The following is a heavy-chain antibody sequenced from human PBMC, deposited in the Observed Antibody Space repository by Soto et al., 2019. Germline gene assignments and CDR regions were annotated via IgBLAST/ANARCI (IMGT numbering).Heavy chain of an antibody. CDR1: VGSISSGDYY. Sequence: TSETLSLTCTVSVGSISSGDYYWSWIRQPPGKGLEWIGYIYYSGSTYYNPSLKSRVTISVDTSKNQFSLKLSSVTAADTAVYYCARHAIAVAGFAFDIWGQGTMVTVSS. J-gene: IGHJ3*02. CDR2: IYYSGST. D-gene: IGHD6-19*01. CDR3: ARHAIAVAGFAFDI. V-gene: IGHV4-39*01.